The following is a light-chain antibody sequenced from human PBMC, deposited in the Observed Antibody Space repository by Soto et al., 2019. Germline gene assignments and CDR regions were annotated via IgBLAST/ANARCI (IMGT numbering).Light chain of an antibody. J-gene: IGKJ2*01. CDR3: LQSDTFPYT. V-gene: IGKV1-12*01. Sequence: DIQMTQSPSTLSGSVGDRVTITCRASQDIDRWLAWFQHKPGKAPKLLISTASSLQSGVPSRFSGSGSGTDFTLTIASLQFEDFATYYCLQSDTFPYTFGLGTKLEIK. CDR1: QDIDRW. CDR2: TAS.